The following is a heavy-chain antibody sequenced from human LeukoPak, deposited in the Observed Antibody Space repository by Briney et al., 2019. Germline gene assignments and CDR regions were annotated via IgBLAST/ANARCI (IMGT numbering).Heavy chain of an antibody. CDR2: ISSSSSYI. Sequence: GGSLRLSCAASGFTFSSYSMNWVRQAPGKGLEWVSSISSSSSYIYYADSVKGRFTISRDNAKNSLYLQMNSLRAEDTAVYYCARERRSVVITTDAFDIWGQGTMVTASS. D-gene: IGHD3-22*01. CDR3: ARERRSVVITTDAFDI. CDR1: GFTFSSYS. V-gene: IGHV3-21*01. J-gene: IGHJ3*02.